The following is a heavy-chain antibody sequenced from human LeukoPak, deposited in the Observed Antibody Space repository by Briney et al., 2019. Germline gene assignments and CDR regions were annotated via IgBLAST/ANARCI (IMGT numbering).Heavy chain of an antibody. CDR3: ARGATYAYYFDY. Sequence: GGSLRLSCAASGFTFDDYAMHWVRQAPGKGLEWVSGISWNSGSIGYADSVKGRFTISRDNAKNSLYLQMNSLRAEDMALYYCARGATYAYYFDYWGQGILVTVSS. V-gene: IGHV3-9*03. D-gene: IGHD4-17*01. CDR1: GFTFDDYA. CDR2: ISWNSGSI. J-gene: IGHJ4*02.